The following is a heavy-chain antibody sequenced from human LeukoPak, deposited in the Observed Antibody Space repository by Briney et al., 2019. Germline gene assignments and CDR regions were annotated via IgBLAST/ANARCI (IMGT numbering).Heavy chain of an antibody. Sequence: SVKVSCKASGGTFSSYAISWVRQAPGQGLEWMGGIIPIFGTANYAQKFQGRVTITADKSTSTAYMELSSLRSEDTAVYYCAESIAVAGSGYYYYFMDVWGKGTTVTVSS. CDR3: AESIAVAGSGYYYYFMDV. CDR2: IIPIFGTA. D-gene: IGHD6-19*01. J-gene: IGHJ6*03. CDR1: GGTFSSYA. V-gene: IGHV1-69*06.